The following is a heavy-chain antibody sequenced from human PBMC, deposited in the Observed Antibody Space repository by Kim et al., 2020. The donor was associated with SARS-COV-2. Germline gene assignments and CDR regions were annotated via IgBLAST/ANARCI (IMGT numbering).Heavy chain of an antibody. CDR2: ISGSGGST. D-gene: IGHD2-21*02. CDR3: AKEQREFFFVVVTASDY. J-gene: IGHJ4*02. CDR1: GFTFSSYA. V-gene: IGHV3-23*01. Sequence: GGSLRLSCAASGFTFSSYAMSWVRQAPGKGLEWVSAISGSGGSTYYADSVKGRFTISRDNSKNTLYLQMNSLRAEDTAVYYCAKEQREFFFVVVTASDYWGQGTLVTVSS.